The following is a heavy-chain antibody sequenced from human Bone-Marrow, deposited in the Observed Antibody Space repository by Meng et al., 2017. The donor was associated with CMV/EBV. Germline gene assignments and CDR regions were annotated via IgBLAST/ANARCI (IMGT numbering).Heavy chain of an antibody. J-gene: IGHJ6*02. Sequence: KVSCKGSGYSFTGYWIGWVRQMPGKGPEWMGIIYPGDSDTRYSPSFQGQVTISADKSISTAYLQWSSLKASDTAMYYCARAYGSGSYFVNYYYGMDVWGQGTAVTVSS. CDR2: IYPGDSDT. D-gene: IGHD3-10*01. CDR1: GYSFTGYW. CDR3: ARAYGSGSYFVNYYYGMDV. V-gene: IGHV5-51*01.